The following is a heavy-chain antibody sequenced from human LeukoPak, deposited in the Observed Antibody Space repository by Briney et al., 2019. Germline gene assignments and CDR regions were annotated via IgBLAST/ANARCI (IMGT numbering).Heavy chain of an antibody. CDR2: ISYDGSNK. V-gene: IGHV3-30*18. J-gene: IGHJ4*02. CDR1: GFTFSSYG. Sequence: GRSLRLSCAASGFTFSSYGMHWVRQAPGKGLEWVAVISYDGSNKYYADSVKGRFTISRDNSKNTLYLQMNSLRAEDTAVYYCAKDVYDYPDYWGQGTLVTVSS. D-gene: IGHD2/OR15-2a*01. CDR3: AKDVYDYPDY.